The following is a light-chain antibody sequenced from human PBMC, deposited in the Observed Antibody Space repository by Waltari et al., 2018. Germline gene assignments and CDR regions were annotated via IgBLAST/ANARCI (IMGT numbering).Light chain of an antibody. Sequence: EIVLTQSPGTLSLSPGERATLSCRASQSVSSIALTWYQQKRGQPPRLLIYGVSPRAAGIPDRFSGSGSGTDFTLTISSLEPEDFAVYYCQQYDGTVVTFGGGTKVEI. V-gene: IGKV3-20*01. CDR3: QQYDGTVVT. J-gene: IGKJ4*01. CDR1: QSVSSIA. CDR2: GVS.